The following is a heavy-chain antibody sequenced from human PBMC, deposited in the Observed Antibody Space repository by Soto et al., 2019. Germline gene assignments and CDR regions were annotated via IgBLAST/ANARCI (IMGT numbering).Heavy chain of an antibody. CDR3: ARDRYYDFWSGTSSIYYYGMDV. V-gene: IGHV1-18*01. J-gene: IGHJ6*02. CDR2: ISAYNGNT. Sequence: GASVKVSCKASGYTFTSYGIIWVRQAPGQGLEWMGWISAYNGNTNYAQKLQGRVTMTTDTSTSTAYMELRSLRSDDTAVYYCARDRYYDFWSGTSSIYYYGMDVWGQGTTVTVS. CDR1: GYTFTSYG. D-gene: IGHD3-3*01.